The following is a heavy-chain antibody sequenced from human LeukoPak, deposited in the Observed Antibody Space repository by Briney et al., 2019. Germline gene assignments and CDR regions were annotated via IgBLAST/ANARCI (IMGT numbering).Heavy chain of an antibody. J-gene: IGHJ6*02. D-gene: IGHD6-6*01. CDR1: GGSISIYY. Sequence: PSETLSLTCSVSGGSISIYYWSWIRQPPGKGLEWVGYMYYSGSTSYDPSLKSRVSISIDTSKNQVSLKLNSVTAADTAVYYCARSYSSSGYYYYGMDVWGQGTMVTVSS. V-gene: IGHV4-59*01. CDR3: ARSYSSSGYYYYGMDV. CDR2: MYYSGST.